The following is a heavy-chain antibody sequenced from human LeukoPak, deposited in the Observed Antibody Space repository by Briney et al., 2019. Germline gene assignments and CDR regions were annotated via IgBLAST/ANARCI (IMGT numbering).Heavy chain of an antibody. Sequence: PGGSLRLSCAASGFTFSSYAMHWVRQAPGKGLEWVAVVSYDGSNKYYADSVKGRFTISRDNSKNTLYLQMNSLRAEDTAVYYCAKGGAVADQHFDYWGQGTLVTVSS. CDR1: GFTFSSYA. CDR2: VSYDGSNK. CDR3: AKGGAVADQHFDY. D-gene: IGHD6-19*01. J-gene: IGHJ4*02. V-gene: IGHV3-30-3*01.